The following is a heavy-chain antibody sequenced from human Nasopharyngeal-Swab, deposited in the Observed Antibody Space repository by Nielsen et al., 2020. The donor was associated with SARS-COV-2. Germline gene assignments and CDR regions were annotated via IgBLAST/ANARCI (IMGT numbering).Heavy chain of an antibody. CDR2: IYSSGST. CDR1: GGSISSGSYY. D-gene: IGHD3-3*01. Sequence: SETLSLICTVSGGSISSGSYYRCWIRQPAGKGLEWIGRIYSSGSTNYNRPLKSRVTISVDTTKNQFSLKLSSVTAADTAVYYCARSYDFWGGYHYNWFDPWGQGTLVTVSS. CDR3: ARSYDFWGGYHYNWFDP. J-gene: IGHJ5*02. V-gene: IGHV4-61*02.